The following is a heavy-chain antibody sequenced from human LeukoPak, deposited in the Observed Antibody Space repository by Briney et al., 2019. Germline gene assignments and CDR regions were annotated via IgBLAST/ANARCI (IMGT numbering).Heavy chain of an antibody. CDR1: GFTFSSYS. V-gene: IGHV3-21*01. J-gene: IGHJ4*02. CDR2: ISSSSSYI. Sequence: GGSLRLSCAASGFTFSSYSMNWVRQAPGKGLEWVSSISSSSSYIYYADSVKGRFTISRDNAKNSLYLQMNSLRAEDTAVYYCARDATPEVDTPISDFDYWGQGTLVTVSS. D-gene: IGHD5-18*01. CDR3: ARDATPEVDTPISDFDY.